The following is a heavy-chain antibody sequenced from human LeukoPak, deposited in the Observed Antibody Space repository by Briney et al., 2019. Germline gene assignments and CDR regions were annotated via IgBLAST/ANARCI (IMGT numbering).Heavy chain of an antibody. CDR2: ISGDGSST. CDR3: AREGARIAARPYYFDY. Sequence: GGSLRLSCAASGFTFNTHWMHWVRQAPGKGLVWVSRISGDGSSTSYADSVKGRFTISRDNAKNSLYLQMNSLRAEDTAVYYCAREGARIAARPYYFDYWGQGTLVTVSS. J-gene: IGHJ4*02. D-gene: IGHD6-6*01. V-gene: IGHV3-74*01. CDR1: GFTFNTHW.